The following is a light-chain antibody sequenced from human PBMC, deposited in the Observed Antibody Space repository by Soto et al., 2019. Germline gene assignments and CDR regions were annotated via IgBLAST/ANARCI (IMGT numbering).Light chain of an antibody. CDR2: GAS. CDR3: QQRSNWPPIT. J-gene: IGKJ5*01. CDR1: ESISSN. V-gene: IGKV3-15*01. Sequence: EIVMTQSPATLSVSPGERATLSCRAGESISSNLAWYQQKPGQAPRLLIYGASTRATGIPARFSGSGFGTDFTLTISSLEPEDAAVYYCQQRSNWPPITFGQGTRLEIK.